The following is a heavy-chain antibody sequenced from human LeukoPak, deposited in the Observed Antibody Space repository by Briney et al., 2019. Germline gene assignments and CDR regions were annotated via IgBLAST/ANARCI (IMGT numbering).Heavy chain of an antibody. CDR2: IYYSGST. J-gene: IGHJ4*02. CDR3: AKLFGVFSPFRSFDY. CDR1: GGSISSSSYY. D-gene: IGHD3-16*01. Sequence: SETLSLTCTVSGGSISSSSYYWGWIRQPPGKGLEWIGSIYYSGSTYYNPSLKSRVTISVDTSKNQFSLKLSSVTAAGTAVYYWAKLFGVFSPFRSFDYWGQEPLVTVPS. V-gene: IGHV4-39*01.